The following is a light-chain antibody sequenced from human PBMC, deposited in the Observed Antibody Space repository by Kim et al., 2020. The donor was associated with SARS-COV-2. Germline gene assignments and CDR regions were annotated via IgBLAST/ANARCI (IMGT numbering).Light chain of an antibody. J-gene: IGKJ4*01. CDR3: QQYDQWTFT. CDR1: QSVHRN. Sequence: EVVLTQSPSTLSVSPGESVTLSCRASQSVHRNLAWYQQKPGQAPSLLIDDASTRATGIPARFSGSGSGTEFTLTISSLQPDDSALYYCQQYDQWTFTFGGGAKVESK. CDR2: DAS. V-gene: IGKV3-15*01.